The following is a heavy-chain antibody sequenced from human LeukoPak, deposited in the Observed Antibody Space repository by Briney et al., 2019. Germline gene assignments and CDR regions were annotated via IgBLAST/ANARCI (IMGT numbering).Heavy chain of an antibody. D-gene: IGHD3-9*01. CDR1: GASIGSGSFH. Sequence: SETLSLTCAVSGASIGSGSFHWNWIRQPAGKGLEWIGRIYTSGSTNYNPSLKSRVTASVDMSENQFSLKLTSVTASDTAVYYCAREAYYDLLTGYSRGDAFDFWGQGILVTVSS. V-gene: IGHV4-61*02. CDR2: IYTSGST. J-gene: IGHJ3*01. CDR3: AREAYYDLLTGYSRGDAFDF.